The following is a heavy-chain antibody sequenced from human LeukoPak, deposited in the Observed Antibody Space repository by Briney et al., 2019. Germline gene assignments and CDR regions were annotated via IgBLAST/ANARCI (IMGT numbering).Heavy chain of an antibody. V-gene: IGHV1-18*01. CDR1: GYTFTSYG. Sequence: ASVKVSCKASGYTFTSYGISWVRQAPGQGLEWMGWISAYNGNTNYAQKLQGRVTMTTDTSTSTVYMELSSLRSEDTAVYYCAREGRDRVGVGWGQGTLVTVSS. D-gene: IGHD5-24*01. CDR2: ISAYNGNT. J-gene: IGHJ4*02. CDR3: AREGRDRVGVG.